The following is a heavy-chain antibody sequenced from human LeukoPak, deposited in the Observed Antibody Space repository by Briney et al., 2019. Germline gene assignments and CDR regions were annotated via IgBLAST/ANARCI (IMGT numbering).Heavy chain of an antibody. V-gene: IGHV4-61*08. J-gene: IGHJ4*02. CDR3: ARTQSQSGSYRDYFGY. D-gene: IGHD1-26*01. Sequence: SETLSLTCTVSGASVGSAGYYWSWIRQPPGGGLEWIGYVYYISNTNYNPSLKSRVTMSVNPSENQFSLKLNSVTAADTAMYYCARTQSQSGSYRDYFGYWGQGTLVTVSS. CDR2: VYYISNT. CDR1: GASVGSAGYY.